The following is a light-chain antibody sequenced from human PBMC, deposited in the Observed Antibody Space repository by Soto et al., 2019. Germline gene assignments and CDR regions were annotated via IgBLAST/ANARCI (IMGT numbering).Light chain of an antibody. V-gene: IGLV2-23*01. CDR2: EGS. J-gene: IGLJ1*01. CDR1: SSDVGSYNL. Sequence: QTVVTQPASVSGSPGQSITISCTGTSSDVGSYNLVSWYQQHPGKAPKLMIYEGSKRPSGVSNRFSGSKSGNTASLTISGLQAEDEADYYCCSYAGSRFYVFGTGTKVTVL. CDR3: CSYAGSRFYV.